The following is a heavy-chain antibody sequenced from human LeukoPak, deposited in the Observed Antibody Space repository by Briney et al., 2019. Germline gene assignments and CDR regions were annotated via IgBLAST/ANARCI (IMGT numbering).Heavy chain of an antibody. D-gene: IGHD2-15*01. CDR2: INPNSGGT. Sequence: ASVKVSCKASGYTFTGYYMNWVRQAPGQGLEWMGWINPNSGGTNYAQKFQGRVTMTRDTSISTAYMELSRLRSDDTAVYYCAREVVVNYYFDYWGQGTLVTVSS. V-gene: IGHV1-2*02. J-gene: IGHJ4*02. CDR1: GYTFTGYY. CDR3: AREVVVNYYFDY.